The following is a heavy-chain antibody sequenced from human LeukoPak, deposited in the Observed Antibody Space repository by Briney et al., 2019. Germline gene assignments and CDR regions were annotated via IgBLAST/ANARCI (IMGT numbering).Heavy chain of an antibody. J-gene: IGHJ6*02. Sequence: PGRSLRLSCAASGFTFSSYGMHWVRQAPGKGLEWVAVIWYDGSNKYYADSVKGRFAISSDSSKNTLYLQMNSLRAEDTAVYYCARRDPYYYYYGMDVWGQGTTVTVSS. CDR2: IWYDGSNK. CDR3: ARRDPYYYYYGMDV. CDR1: GFTFSSYG. V-gene: IGHV3-33*01.